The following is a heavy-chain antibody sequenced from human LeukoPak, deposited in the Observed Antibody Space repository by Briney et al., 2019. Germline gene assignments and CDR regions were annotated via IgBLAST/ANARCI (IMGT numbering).Heavy chain of an antibody. CDR3: ARAVAAAGKSPFFDY. CDR2: IYYSGST. V-gene: IGHV4-59*12. Sequence: PSETLSLTCTVSGGSISSYYWSWIRQPPGKGLEWIGYIYYSGSTKYNPSLKCRVTISVDRSKNQFSLKLSSVTAADTAVYYCARAVAAAGKSPFFDYWGQGTLVTVSS. D-gene: IGHD6-13*01. CDR1: GGSISSYY. J-gene: IGHJ4*02.